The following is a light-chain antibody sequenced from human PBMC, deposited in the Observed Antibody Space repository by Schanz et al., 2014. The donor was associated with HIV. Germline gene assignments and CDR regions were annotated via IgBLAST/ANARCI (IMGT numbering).Light chain of an antibody. J-gene: IGKJ2*01. V-gene: IGKV3-20*01. CDR2: GAS. CDR3: QHYGT. Sequence: EIVLTQSPGTLSLSPRIRATLSCRASQSVRNNYLAWYQQKPGQAPRLLIYGASSRATGIPDRFSGSGSGTDFTLTIRRLEPEDFAVYYCQHYGTFGQGTKLEIK. CDR1: QSVRNNY.